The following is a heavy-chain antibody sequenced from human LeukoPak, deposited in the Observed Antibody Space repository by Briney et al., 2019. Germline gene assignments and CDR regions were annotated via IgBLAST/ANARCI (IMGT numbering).Heavy chain of an antibody. J-gene: IGHJ5*02. V-gene: IGHV4-34*01. CDR1: GGSFSGYY. CDR3: ARLPRYCSSTSCYGP. Sequence: PSETLSLTCAVYGGSFSGYYWSWIRQPPGKGLGWIGEINHSGSTNYNPYLKTRVTISVDTSKNQFSLKLSSVTAADTAVYYCARLPRYCSSTSCYGPWGQGTLVTVSS. D-gene: IGHD2-2*01. CDR2: INHSGST.